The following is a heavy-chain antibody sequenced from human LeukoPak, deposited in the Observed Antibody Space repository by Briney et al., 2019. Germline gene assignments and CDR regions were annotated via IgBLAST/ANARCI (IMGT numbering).Heavy chain of an antibody. Sequence: PGGSLRLSCAASGFTFSSYWMSWVRQAPGKGLEWVANIKQDGSEKYYVDSVKGRFTISRDNSKNTLYLQMNSLRAEDTAVYYCAKDRDQYSSSWYDYWGQGTLVTVSS. CDR3: AKDRDQYSSSWYDY. CDR2: IKQDGSEK. J-gene: IGHJ4*02. V-gene: IGHV3-7*01. D-gene: IGHD6-13*01. CDR1: GFTFSSYW.